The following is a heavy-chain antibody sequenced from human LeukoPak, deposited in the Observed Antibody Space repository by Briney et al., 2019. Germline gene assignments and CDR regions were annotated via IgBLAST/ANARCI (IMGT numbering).Heavy chain of an antibody. CDR3: ARDLIDIVVVPAARTYYYYGMDV. D-gene: IGHD2-2*01. J-gene: IGHJ6*02. CDR1: GGSFSGYY. Sequence: SETLSLTCAVYGGSFSGYYWSWIRQPPGKGLEWIGEINHSGSTNYNPSLKSRVTISVDTSKNQFSLKLSSVTAADTAVYYCARDLIDIVVVPAARTYYYYGMDVWGQGTTVTVSS. CDR2: INHSGST. V-gene: IGHV4-34*01.